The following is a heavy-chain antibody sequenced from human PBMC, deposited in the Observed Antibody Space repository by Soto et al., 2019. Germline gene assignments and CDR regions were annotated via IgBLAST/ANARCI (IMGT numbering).Heavy chain of an antibody. D-gene: IGHD4-17*01. CDR1: GFTFSSYA. Sequence: GGSLRLSCAASGFTFSSYAVHWVRQAPGKGLEWVAVITYDGSNKYYADSVKGRFTISRDNSKNTLHLQMNSLRAQVTAVYYCARERKDRNYGGNSGAFDIWGQGTMVTVSS. V-gene: IGHV3-30-3*01. CDR3: ARERKDRNYGGNSGAFDI. CDR2: ITYDGSNK. J-gene: IGHJ3*02.